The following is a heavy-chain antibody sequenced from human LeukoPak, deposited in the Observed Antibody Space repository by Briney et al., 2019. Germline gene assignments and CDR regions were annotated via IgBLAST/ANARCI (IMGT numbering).Heavy chain of an antibody. V-gene: IGHV4-59*11. J-gene: IGHJ3*02. D-gene: IGHD3-3*01. Sequence: SETLSLTCTVSGGSISSHYWSWIRQPPGKGLEWIGYIYYSGSTNYNPSLTSRVTISVDTSNNQFSLKLSSVTAADTAVYYCARFITMDAFDIWGQGTMVTVSS. CDR3: ARFITMDAFDI. CDR2: IYYSGST. CDR1: GGSISSHY.